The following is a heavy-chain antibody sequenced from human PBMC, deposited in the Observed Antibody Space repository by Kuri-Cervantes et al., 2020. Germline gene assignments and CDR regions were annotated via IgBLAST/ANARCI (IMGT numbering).Heavy chain of an antibody. Sequence: GGSLRLSCKGSGYSFTSYWIGWVRQMPGKGLVWMGIIYPGDSDTRYSPSFQGQVTISADKSISTAYLQWSSLKASDTAMYYCARRVGATTTDPFDYWGQGTLATVSS. D-gene: IGHD1-26*01. J-gene: IGHJ4*02. CDR3: ARRVGATTTDPFDY. CDR1: GYSFTSYW. CDR2: IYPGDSDT. V-gene: IGHV5-51*01.